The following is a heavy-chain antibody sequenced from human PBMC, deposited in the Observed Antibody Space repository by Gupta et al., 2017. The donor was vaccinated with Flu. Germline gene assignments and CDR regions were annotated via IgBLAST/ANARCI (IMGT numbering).Heavy chain of an antibody. CDR1: GFTLSAHH. V-gene: IGHV3-72*01. J-gene: IGHJ4*02. CDR2: SKNRGTSYTT. Sequence: EVQLVESGGGLVQPGGSLRLSCVVSGFTLSAHHLDWVRQAPGKGLEWIGRSKNRGTSYTTVYAAAGEGRFTFSRDESKNAVNLQMNSLKTEDKAVYYCTRLNFEDGSGSYNDLWGQGTLVAVSS. CDR3: TRLNFEDGSGSYNDL. D-gene: IGHD3-22*01.